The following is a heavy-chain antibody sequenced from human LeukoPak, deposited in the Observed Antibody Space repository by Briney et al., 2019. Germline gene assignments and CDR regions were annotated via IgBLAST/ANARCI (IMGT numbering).Heavy chain of an antibody. CDR1: GGTFSSYA. CDR3: ARGPRRDGYTE. D-gene: IGHD5-24*01. Sequence: ASVKVSCKASGGTFSSYAIIWVRQAPGQGLEWMGRIIPILGIANYAQKFQGRVTITADKSTSTAYMELSSLRSEDTAVYYCARGPRRDGYTEWGQGTLVTVSS. V-gene: IGHV1-69*04. J-gene: IGHJ4*02. CDR2: IIPILGIA.